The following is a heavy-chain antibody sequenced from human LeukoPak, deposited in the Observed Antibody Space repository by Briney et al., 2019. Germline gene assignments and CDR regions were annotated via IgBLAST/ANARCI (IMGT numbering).Heavy chain of an antibody. D-gene: IGHD3-22*01. J-gene: IGHJ4*02. V-gene: IGHV3-11*04. Sequence: PGGSLRLSCAASGFTFSDYNMRWIRQAPGKGLEWVSSISRSGSTKYYADSVKGRFTISRDNAKNSLYLQMNSLRAEDTAVYYCARVTYDSSAYPLFDYWGQGTLVTVSS. CDR2: ISRSGSTK. CDR3: ARVTYDSSAYPLFDY. CDR1: GFTFSDYN.